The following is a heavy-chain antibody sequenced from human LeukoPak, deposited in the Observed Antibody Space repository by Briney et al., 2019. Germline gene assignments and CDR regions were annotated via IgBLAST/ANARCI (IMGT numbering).Heavy chain of an antibody. J-gene: IGHJ4*02. CDR1: GGSISSSSYY. CDR3: ARGIVATMFSSRRSYYFDY. V-gene: IGHV4-39*01. CDR2: IYYSGST. Sequence: PSETLSPTCTVSGGSISSSSYYWGWIRQPPGKGLEWIGSIYYSGSTYYNPSLKSRVTISVDTSKNQFSLKLSSVTAADTAVYYCARGIVATMFSSRRSYYFDYWGQGTLVTVSS. D-gene: IGHD5-12*01.